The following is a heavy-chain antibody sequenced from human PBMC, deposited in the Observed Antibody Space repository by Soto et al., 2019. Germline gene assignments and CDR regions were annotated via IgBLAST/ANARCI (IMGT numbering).Heavy chain of an antibody. V-gene: IGHV1-69*13. Sequence: GASVKVSCKASGGTFSSYAISWVRQAPGQGLEWMGGILPIFGTANYAQKFQGRVTITADESTSTAYMELSSLRSEDTAVYYCARDLSKHYYDSSGYTSWWFDPWGQGTLVTVSS. CDR1: GGTFSSYA. J-gene: IGHJ5*02. CDR3: ARDLSKHYYDSSGYTSWWFDP. D-gene: IGHD3-22*01. CDR2: ILPIFGTA.